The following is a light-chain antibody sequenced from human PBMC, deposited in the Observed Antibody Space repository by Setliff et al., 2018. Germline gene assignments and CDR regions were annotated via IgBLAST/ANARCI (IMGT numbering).Light chain of an antibody. CDR3: ASWDASLSGPV. V-gene: IGLV1-44*01. J-gene: IGLJ3*02. CDR2: TNN. Sequence: SVLTQPPSASGAPGQRAIISCSGSGSDIGSNSVNWYQQQLPGTAPKLLIYTNNQRPSGVPDRFSGSKSGTSASLAISGLQSEDEADYYCASWDASLSGPVFGGGTKVTVL. CDR1: GSDIGSNS.